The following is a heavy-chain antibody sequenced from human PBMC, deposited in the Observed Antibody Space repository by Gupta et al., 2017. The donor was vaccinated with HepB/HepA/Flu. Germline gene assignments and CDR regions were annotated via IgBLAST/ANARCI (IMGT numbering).Heavy chain of an antibody. CDR3: ARDGRITVTDEATGSGY. CDR2: IWYDGSNK. J-gene: IGHJ4*02. D-gene: IGHD1-26*01. CDR1: GFTFSSYG. V-gene: IGHV3-33*01. Sequence: QVQLVESGGGVVQPGRSLRLSCAASGFTFSSYGMHWVRPAPGKGLEWVAVIWYDGSNKYYADSVKGRFTISRDNSKNTLYLQMNSLRAEDTAVYYCARDGRITVTDEATGSGYWGQGTLVTVSS.